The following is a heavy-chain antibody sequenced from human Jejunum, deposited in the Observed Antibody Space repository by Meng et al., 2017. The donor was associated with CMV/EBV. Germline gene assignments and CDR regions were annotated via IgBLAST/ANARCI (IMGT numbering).Heavy chain of an antibody. Sequence: FTNYWMSWVRQAPGKGLEWVANIKGDGSVTYYVDSVKGRFTISRDNAKNSLYLQMNSLRAEDTAVYYCARDMYYVSSGFFGREDYWGQGTLVTVSS. CDR3: ARDMYYVSSGFFGREDY. J-gene: IGHJ4*02. D-gene: IGHD3-22*01. CDR2: IKGDGSVT. CDR1: FTNYW. V-gene: IGHV3-7*01.